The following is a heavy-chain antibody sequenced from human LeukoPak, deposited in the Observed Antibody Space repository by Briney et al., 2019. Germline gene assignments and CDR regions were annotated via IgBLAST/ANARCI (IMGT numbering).Heavy chain of an antibody. CDR1: GGSISSYY. D-gene: IGHD2-2*02. V-gene: IGHV4-4*09. CDR3: ARHDLGGGYCSSTRCYTPWFDP. Sequence: SETLSLTCTVSGGSISSYYWSWIRQPPGKGLEWIGYIYTSGNTNNNPCLKSQVTISVDPSKNQFSLKLSSVTAADTAVYYCARHDLGGGYCSSTRCYTPWFDPWGQGTLVTVSS. CDR2: IYTSGNT. J-gene: IGHJ5*02.